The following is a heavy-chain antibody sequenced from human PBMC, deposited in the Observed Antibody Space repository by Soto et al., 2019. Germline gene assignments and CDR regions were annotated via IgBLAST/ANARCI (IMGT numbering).Heavy chain of an antibody. Sequence: SESLSRTCTVSGYSISSDTYFGVCVRQPPGKALDWIGSMFDRRITYENPSLNSRAAVVVDTSKNQFSLTLSSMTAADTAVYYCARHVREISGPGSYDYFEYWGQGILVTVSS. J-gene: IGHJ4*02. CDR3: ARHVREISGPGSYDYFEY. V-gene: IGHV4-39*01. CDR2: MFDRRIT. CDR1: GYSISSDTYF. D-gene: IGHD3-10*01.